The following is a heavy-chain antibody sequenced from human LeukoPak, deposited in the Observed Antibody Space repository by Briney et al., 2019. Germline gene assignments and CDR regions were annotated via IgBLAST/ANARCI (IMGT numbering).Heavy chain of an antibody. J-gene: IGHJ4*02. D-gene: IGHD5-18*01. CDR1: GGSISSSSYY. CDR3: AREPFDTAMVSPLPYFDY. Sequence: SETLSLTCTVSGGSISSSSYYWGWIRQPPGKGLEWIGSIYYSGSTYYNPSLKSRVTISVDTSKNQFSLKLSSVTAADTAVYYCAREPFDTAMVSPLPYFDYWGQGTLVTVSS. CDR2: IYYSGST. V-gene: IGHV4-39*07.